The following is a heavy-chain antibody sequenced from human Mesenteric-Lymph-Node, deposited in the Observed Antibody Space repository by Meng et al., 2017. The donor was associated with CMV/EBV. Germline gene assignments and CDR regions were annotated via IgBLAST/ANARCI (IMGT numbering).Heavy chain of an antibody. Sequence: AVYGGSFSGYYWSWIRQPPGKGLEWIGEINHSGSTNYNPSLKSRVTISVDTSKNQFSLKPSSVTAADTAVYYCARGRRWFGEPNLDYWGQGTLVTVSS. CDR2: INHSGST. CDR1: GGSFSGYY. J-gene: IGHJ4*02. V-gene: IGHV4-34*01. CDR3: ARGRRWFGEPNLDY. D-gene: IGHD3-10*01.